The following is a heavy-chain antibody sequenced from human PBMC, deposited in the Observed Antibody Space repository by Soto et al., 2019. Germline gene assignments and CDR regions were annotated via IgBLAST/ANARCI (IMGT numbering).Heavy chain of an antibody. CDR3: ARALTYYYDIDY. CDR2: INSDGSRT. J-gene: IGHJ4*02. Sequence: GGSLRLSCAASGCTFISYWMRWVRQAPGKGLVWVSRINSDGSRTIYADSVKGRFTISRDNAKNTLYLQMNSLRAEDTAVYYCARALTYYYDIDYWGQGTLVTVSS. D-gene: IGHD3-22*01. CDR1: GCTFISYW. V-gene: IGHV3-74*01.